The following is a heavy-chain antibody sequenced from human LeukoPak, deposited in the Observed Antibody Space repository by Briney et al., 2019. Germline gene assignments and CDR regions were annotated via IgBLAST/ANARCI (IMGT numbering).Heavy chain of an antibody. D-gene: IGHD3-10*01. V-gene: IGHV3-23*01. Sequence: GGCLRLARAPSGLTFRTYAIGWVSQAPGKGLGWVLAISGSGDSTKYAATVKVRFTISRYKSKNTVYLKMNRLRVEDTAVYYYAIHLMRRGDQPDSWGQGALVSVSS. CDR3: AIHLMRRGDQPDS. CDR2: ISGSGDST. CDR1: GLTFRTYA. J-gene: IGHJ5*01.